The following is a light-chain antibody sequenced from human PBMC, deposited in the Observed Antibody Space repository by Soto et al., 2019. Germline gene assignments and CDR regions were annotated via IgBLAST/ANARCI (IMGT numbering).Light chain of an antibody. CDR2: HAS. Sequence: QMTQSPSTLPASVGDIVPITCRASQSISNWLAWYQQKPGKAPKVLIYHASNLQSGVSSRCSGSGSGTELTLTISRLQPDDFSTYYCQQYNSYSFGQGTKVDI. CDR1: QSISNW. CDR3: QQYNSYS. V-gene: IGKV1-5*01. J-gene: IGKJ1*01.